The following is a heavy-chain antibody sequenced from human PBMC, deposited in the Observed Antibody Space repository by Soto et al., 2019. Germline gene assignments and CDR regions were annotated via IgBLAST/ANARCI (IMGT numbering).Heavy chain of an antibody. J-gene: IGHJ4*02. V-gene: IGHV3-53*01. CDR1: GFTVRTNH. CDR3: ARSYDLWSGYYID. Sequence: GGSLRLSCAASGFTVRTNHMSWVRQAPGKGLEWVSVIYSGGTTYYADSVKGRFTISKDNSKNTVYLQMNSLRAEDTAVYYCARSYDLWSGYYIDWGQGAQVTVSS. D-gene: IGHD3-3*01. CDR2: IYSGGTT.